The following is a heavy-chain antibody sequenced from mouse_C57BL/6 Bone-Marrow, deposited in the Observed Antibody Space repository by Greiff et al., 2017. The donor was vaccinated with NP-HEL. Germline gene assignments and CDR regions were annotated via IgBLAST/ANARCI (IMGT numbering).Heavy chain of an antibody. Sequence: VQLQQSGPELVKPGASVKISCKASGYAFSSSWMNWVKQRPGQGLEWIGRIYPGDGDTNYNGKFKGKATMTAAKSSSTAYMQLSSLTSEDSAVYFCARWYYDYELGMDYWGQGTSVTVSS. CDR1: GYAFSSSW. CDR2: IYPGDGDT. V-gene: IGHV1-82*01. J-gene: IGHJ4*01. CDR3: ARWYYDYELGMDY. D-gene: IGHD2-4*01.